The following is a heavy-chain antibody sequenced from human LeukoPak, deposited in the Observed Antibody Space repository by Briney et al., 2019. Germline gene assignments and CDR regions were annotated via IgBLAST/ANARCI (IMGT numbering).Heavy chain of an antibody. CDR3: ARRNRYCNGGSCAHHHDS. J-gene: IGHJ4*02. Sequence: GGSLRLSCAASEFSVGSNYMTWVRQAPGKGLEWVSLIYSGGSTYYADSVKGRFTISRDNSKNTLYLQMNSLRAEDTAVYYCARRNRYCNGGSCAHHHDSWGQGTLVIVSS. CDR2: IYSGGST. V-gene: IGHV3-66*01. CDR1: EFSVGSNY. D-gene: IGHD2-15*01.